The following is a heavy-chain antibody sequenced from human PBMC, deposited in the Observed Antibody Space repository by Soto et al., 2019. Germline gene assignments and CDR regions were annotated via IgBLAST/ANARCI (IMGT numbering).Heavy chain of an antibody. CDR1: GYTFTSYY. J-gene: IGHJ4*02. CDR3: ARDPPRVYYDSGGLDY. Sequence: ASVKVSCKASGYTFTSYYMHWVRQAPGQGLEWMGIINPSGGSTSYAQKFQGRVTMTRDTSTSTVYMELSSLRSEDTAVYYCARDPPRVYYDSGGLDYWGQGTLVTVSS. CDR2: INPSGGST. D-gene: IGHD3-22*01. V-gene: IGHV1-46*01.